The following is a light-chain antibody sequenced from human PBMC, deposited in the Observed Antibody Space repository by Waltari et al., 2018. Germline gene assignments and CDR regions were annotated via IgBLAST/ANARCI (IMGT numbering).Light chain of an antibody. CDR1: QDISNY. CDR3: QQYDNLPIT. V-gene: IGKV1-33*01. CDR2: DAS. Sequence: DIQMTQSPSSLSASVGDRVTSTCQASQDISNYLKWYQQKPGKAPKLLIYDASNLETGVPSRFSGIGSGTDFTFTISSLQPEDIATYYCQQYDNLPITFGQGTRLEIK. J-gene: IGKJ5*01.